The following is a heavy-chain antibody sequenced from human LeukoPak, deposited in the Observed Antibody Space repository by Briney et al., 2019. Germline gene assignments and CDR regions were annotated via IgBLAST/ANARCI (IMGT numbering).Heavy chain of an antibody. CDR3: ARGDVKVLWFDKTDYFDY. Sequence: GGSLRLSCAASGFNFDDYGMVWVRHAPGKGLEWVSGINSNGGNTVHADSVKGRFSISRDNAKNSLYLQMNSLRAEDTAVYYCARGDVKVLWFDKTDYFDYWGQGTLVTVSS. CDR2: INSNGGNT. V-gene: IGHV3-20*04. D-gene: IGHD3-10*01. J-gene: IGHJ4*02. CDR1: GFNFDDYG.